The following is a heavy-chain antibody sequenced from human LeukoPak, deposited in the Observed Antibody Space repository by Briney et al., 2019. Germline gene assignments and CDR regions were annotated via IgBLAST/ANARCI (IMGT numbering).Heavy chain of an antibody. J-gene: IGHJ2*01. CDR3: ARDFAQWLVRGWYFDL. D-gene: IGHD6-19*01. V-gene: IGHV1-18*01. CDR2: ISAYNGNT. CDR1: GYTFTSYV. Sequence: GASVKVSCKASGYTFTSYVISWVRQAPGQGLEWMGWISAYNGNTNYAQKFQRRVTMTTDTSTSTAYMELRSLRSDDTAVYYCARDFAQWLVRGWYFDLWGRGTLVTVSS.